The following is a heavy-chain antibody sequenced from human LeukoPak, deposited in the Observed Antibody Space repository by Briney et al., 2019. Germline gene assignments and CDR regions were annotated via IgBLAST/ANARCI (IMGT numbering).Heavy chain of an antibody. CDR3: ARDSGVVVITTQAFDY. J-gene: IGHJ4*02. D-gene: IGHD3-22*01. CDR1: GFTFSSYA. Sequence: GGSLRLSCAASGFTFSSYAMHWVRQAPGKGLEWVAVISYDGSNKYYADSVKGRFTISRDNSKNTLYLQMNSLRADDTAVYYCARDSGVVVITTQAFDYWGQGTLVTVSS. V-gene: IGHV3-30-3*01. CDR2: ISYDGSNK.